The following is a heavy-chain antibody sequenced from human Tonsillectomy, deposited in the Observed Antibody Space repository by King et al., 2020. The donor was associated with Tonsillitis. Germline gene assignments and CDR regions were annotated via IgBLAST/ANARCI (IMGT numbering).Heavy chain of an antibody. V-gene: IGHV3-23*04. J-gene: IGHJ2*01. Sequence: VQLVESGGGLVQPGGSLRLSCAVSGFTFSSYAMSWVRQAPGKGLEWVSSIGGSSNNTYYADSVKGRFTISRDNSKNTLYLQMNSLRAEDTAVYDCTPFDLWGRGTLVTVSS. CDR1: GFTFSSYA. CDR3: TPFDL. CDR2: IGGSSNNT.